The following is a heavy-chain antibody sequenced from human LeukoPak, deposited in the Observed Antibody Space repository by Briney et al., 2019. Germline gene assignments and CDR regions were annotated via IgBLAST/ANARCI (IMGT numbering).Heavy chain of an antibody. V-gene: IGHV4-34*01. J-gene: IGHJ3*02. Sequence: SETLSLTCAVYGGSFSGYYWSWIRQPPGKGLEWIGEINHSGSTNYNPSLKSRVTISVDTSKNQFSLKLSSVTAADTAVYYCARLVLVLRYFDWLSPDDAFDIWGQGTMVTVSS. CDR2: INHSGST. CDR1: GGSFSGYY. CDR3: ARLVLVLRYFDWLSPDDAFDI. D-gene: IGHD3-9*01.